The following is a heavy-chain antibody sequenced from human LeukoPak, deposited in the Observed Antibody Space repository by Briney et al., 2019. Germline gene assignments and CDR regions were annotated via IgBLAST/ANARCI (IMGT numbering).Heavy chain of an antibody. CDR2: INPNSGGT. V-gene: IGHV1-2*02. CDR3: ARDQAKLFYYGSGSDY. Sequence: GASVKVSCKASGYTFTGYYMHWVRQAPGQGLEWMGWINPNSGGTNYAQKFQGRVTMTRDTSISTAYMELSRLRSDDTAVYYCARDQAKLFYYGSGSDYWGQGTLVTVSS. CDR1: GYTFTGYY. J-gene: IGHJ4*02. D-gene: IGHD3-10*01.